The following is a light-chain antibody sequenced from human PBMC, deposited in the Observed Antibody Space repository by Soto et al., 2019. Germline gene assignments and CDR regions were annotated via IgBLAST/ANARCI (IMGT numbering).Light chain of an antibody. CDR3: QQSRSSPLYT. CDR2: GAS. CDR1: QTISSRS. V-gene: IGKV3-20*01. Sequence: EIELTQSPGTLSLSPGERATLSCRASQTISSRSLAWYQQKPGQAPRLLIYGASSRATGIPDRFSGSGSGTDFTLTINRLEPEDFAVYYCQQSRSSPLYTFGQGTKLEIK. J-gene: IGKJ2*01.